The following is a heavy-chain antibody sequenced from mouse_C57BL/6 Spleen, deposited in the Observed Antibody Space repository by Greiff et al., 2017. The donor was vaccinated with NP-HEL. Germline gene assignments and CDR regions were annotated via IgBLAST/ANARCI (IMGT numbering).Heavy chain of an antibody. J-gene: IGHJ1*03. CDR3: TDGRGGWYFDV. V-gene: IGHV14-4*01. CDR1: GFNIKDDY. Sequence: EVQLQQSGAELVRPGASVKLSCTASGFNIKDDYMHWVKQRPEQGLEWIGWIDPENGDTEYASKFQGKATITADTSSNTAYLQLSSLTSEDTAVYYCTDGRGGWYFDVWGTGTTVTVSS. D-gene: IGHD2-3*01. CDR2: IDPENGDT.